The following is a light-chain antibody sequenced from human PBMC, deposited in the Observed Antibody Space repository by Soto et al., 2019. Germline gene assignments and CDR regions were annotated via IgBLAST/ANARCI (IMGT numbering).Light chain of an antibody. Sequence: LTQPASVPGSPGQSITISCTGTSSDVGNYKYVSWYQQHPGKAPKLMIYEVSNRPSGVSNRFSGSKSGNTASLTISGLQAEDETDYYCLSYTSSGTYVFGTGTKVTVL. CDR1: SSDVGNYKY. CDR3: LSYTSSGTYV. J-gene: IGLJ1*01. CDR2: EVS. V-gene: IGLV2-14*01.